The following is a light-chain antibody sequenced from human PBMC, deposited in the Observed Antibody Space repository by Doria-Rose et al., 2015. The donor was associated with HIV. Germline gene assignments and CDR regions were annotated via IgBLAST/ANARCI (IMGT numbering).Light chain of an antibody. CDR1: QSFSSTY. V-gene: IGKV3-20*01. Sequence: LTQSPGTLSLSPGERATLSCRASQSFSSTYLAWYQQKPGQAPSLLIYDGSTRATGIPDRFSASGPGTDFTLTINRLEPEDFALYYCYQYGTSWTFGQGTKVEI. J-gene: IGKJ1*01. CDR2: DGS. CDR3: YQYGTSWT.